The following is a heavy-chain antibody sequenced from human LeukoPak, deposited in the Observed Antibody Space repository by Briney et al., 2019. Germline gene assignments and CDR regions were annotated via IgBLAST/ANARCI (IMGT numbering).Heavy chain of an antibody. CDR1: GGSISSYY. Sequence: SETLSLTCTVSGGSISSYYWSWIRQPPGKGLEWIGYIYYSGSTNYNPSLKSRVTISVDTSKNQFSLKLSSVTAADTAVYYCARDRWSGIDYWGQGTLVTVSS. D-gene: IGHD3-10*01. V-gene: IGHV4-59*01. J-gene: IGHJ4*02. CDR2: IYYSGST. CDR3: ARDRWSGIDY.